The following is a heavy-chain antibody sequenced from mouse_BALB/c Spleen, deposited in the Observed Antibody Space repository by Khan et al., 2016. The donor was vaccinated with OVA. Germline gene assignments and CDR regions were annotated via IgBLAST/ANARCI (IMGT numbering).Heavy chain of an antibody. V-gene: IGHV1-87*01. D-gene: IGHD4-1*01. CDR3: AKLGRGYFDV. CDR1: DYTFTRYW. J-gene: IGHJ1*01. Sequence: QVQLQQSGAELARPGASVKLSCKASDYTFTRYWMQWIKQRPGQGLEWIGAINPGDGDTRYTQNFKGKATLTAAKSSSTAYMQLSSLASEDSAVYYGAKLGRGYFDVWGAGTTVTVSS. CDR2: INPGDGDT.